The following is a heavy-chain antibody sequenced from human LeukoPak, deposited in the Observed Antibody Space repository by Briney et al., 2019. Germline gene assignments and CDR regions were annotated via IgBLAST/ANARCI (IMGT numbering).Heavy chain of an antibody. J-gene: IGHJ4*02. CDR2: INYSGST. V-gene: IGHV4-39*01. CDR1: GGSISSGGYS. CDR3: ARQIYGYCSSTSCYAIDY. D-gene: IGHD2-2*03. Sequence: SETLSLTCAVSGGSISSGGYSWSWIRQPPGKGLEWIGSINYSGSTYHNPSLKSRVTISVDTSKNQFSLKLSSVTAADTAVYYCARQIYGYCSSTSCYAIDYWGQGTLVTVSS.